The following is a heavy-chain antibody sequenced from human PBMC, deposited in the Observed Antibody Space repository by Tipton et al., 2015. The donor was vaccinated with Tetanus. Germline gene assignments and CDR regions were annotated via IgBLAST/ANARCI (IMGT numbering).Heavy chain of an antibody. D-gene: IGHD3/OR15-3a*01. J-gene: IGHJ4*02. CDR2: ISGSGGST. CDR1: GFTFSSYA. CDR3: ARRPGPGADGLDY. Sequence: SLRLSCAASGFTFSSYAMSWVRQAPGKGLEWVSAISGSGGSTYYADSVKGRFTISRDNSKNTLYLQMNSLRAEDTAVYYCARRPGPGADGLDYWGQGTLVTVSS. V-gene: IGHV3-23*01.